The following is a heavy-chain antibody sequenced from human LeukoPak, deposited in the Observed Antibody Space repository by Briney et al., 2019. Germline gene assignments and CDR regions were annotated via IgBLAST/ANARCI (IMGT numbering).Heavy chain of an antibody. Sequence: GRSLRLSCAASGFTFSSYGMHWVRQAPGKGLEWVAVIWYDGSNKYYADSVKGRFTISRDNSKNSLYLQMNSLRAEDTAVYYCTRESYAYPDSGGNNFDSWGQGTLVTVSS. V-gene: IGHV3-33*01. D-gene: IGHD3-22*01. CDR1: GFTFSSYG. CDR3: TRESYAYPDSGGNNFDS. J-gene: IGHJ4*02. CDR2: IWYDGSNK.